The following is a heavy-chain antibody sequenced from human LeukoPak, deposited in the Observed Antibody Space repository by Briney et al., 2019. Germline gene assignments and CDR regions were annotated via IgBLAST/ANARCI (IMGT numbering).Heavy chain of an antibody. CDR3: ARDSSSSWPQENY. V-gene: IGHV1-69*04. D-gene: IGHD6-13*01. CDR2: IIPILGIA. CDR1: GGTFSSYA. J-gene: IGHJ4*02. Sequence: ASVKVSCKASGGTFSSYAISWVRQAPGQGLEWMGRIIPILGIANYAQKFQGRVTITADKSTSTAYMELSSLRSEDTAVYYCARDSSSSWPQENYWGQGTLVTVSS.